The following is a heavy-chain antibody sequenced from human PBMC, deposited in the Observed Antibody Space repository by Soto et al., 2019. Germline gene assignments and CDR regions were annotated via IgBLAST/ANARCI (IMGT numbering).Heavy chain of an antibody. CDR2: VKQDGTEK. J-gene: IGHJ3*02. D-gene: IGHD3-16*01. CDR1: GVTFSRYW. V-gene: IGHV3-7*01. CDR3: ARGDTPMITGMDSFDI. Sequence: GGSLRLSCAASGVTFSRYWMNWVRQAPGKGWEWVANVKQDGTEKNYVDSVKGRFTISRDDARNSLYLQMDSLRAEDTAVYFCARGDTPMITGMDSFDIWGQGTMVTVSS.